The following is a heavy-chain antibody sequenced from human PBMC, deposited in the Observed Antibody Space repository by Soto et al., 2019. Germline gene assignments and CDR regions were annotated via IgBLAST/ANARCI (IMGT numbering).Heavy chain of an antibody. CDR2: ISSSSSYI. J-gene: IGHJ5*02. D-gene: IGHD3-10*01. Sequence: EVQLVESGGGLVKPGGSLRLSCAASGFTFSSYSMNWVRQAPGKGLEWVSSISSSSSYIYYADSVKGRFTISRDNAKNSLYLQMNSLRAEDTAVYYCARGRGGSGSYYEARGDWFDPWGQGTLVTVSS. V-gene: IGHV3-21*01. CDR3: ARGRGGSGSYYEARGDWFDP. CDR1: GFTFSSYS.